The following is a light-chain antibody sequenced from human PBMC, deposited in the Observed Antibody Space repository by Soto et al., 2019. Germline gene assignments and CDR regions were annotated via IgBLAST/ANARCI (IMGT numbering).Light chain of an antibody. Sequence: EIVLTQSPGTLSLSPGERATLSCGASQSVSSSYLAWYKHKPGEAPSLLNYGASSRATGIPDRFSGSGSGTDFTLTISRLESEDFAVHYCQQYGSSTPWTLGKGTKVDIK. V-gene: IGKV3-20*01. CDR3: QQYGSSTPWT. CDR1: QSVSSSY. J-gene: IGKJ1*01. CDR2: GAS.